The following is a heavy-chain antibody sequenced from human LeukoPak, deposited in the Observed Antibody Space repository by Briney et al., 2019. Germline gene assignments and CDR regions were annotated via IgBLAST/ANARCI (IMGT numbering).Heavy chain of an antibody. CDR3: ARDPAFRGAQMEY. CDR2: ISGYNGNT. V-gene: IGHV1-18*01. Sequence: APVKVSCKASGYTLTSYGFSWVRQAPGQGLEWMGWISGYNGNTNYAQNLQGRVTMTIDTSTSTAYMELRSLGSDDTAVYYCARDPAFRGAQMEYWGQGTLVTVSS. D-gene: IGHD3-10*01. J-gene: IGHJ4*02. CDR1: GYTLTSYG.